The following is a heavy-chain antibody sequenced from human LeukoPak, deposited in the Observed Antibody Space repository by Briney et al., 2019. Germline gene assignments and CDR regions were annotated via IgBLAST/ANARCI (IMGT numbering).Heavy chain of an antibody. CDR3: VRADYDSSGYHFDN. Sequence: PGGSLRLSCGASGFTFSSYLLHWVRQPPGKGLAWVSRINTDGSATDYADSVKGRFTISRDNAKNTVYLQMDTLSGEDTAVYYCVRADYDSSGYHFDNWGQGILVTVSS. CDR1: GFTFSSYL. V-gene: IGHV3-74*01. D-gene: IGHD3-22*01. CDR2: INTDGSAT. J-gene: IGHJ4*02.